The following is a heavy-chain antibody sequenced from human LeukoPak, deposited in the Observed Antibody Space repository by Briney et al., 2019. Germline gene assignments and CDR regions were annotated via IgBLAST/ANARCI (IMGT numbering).Heavy chain of an antibody. CDR1: GFTFSSYW. D-gene: IGHD6-6*01. CDR3: ARADSSIAARLARSSTFNYYYYMDV. J-gene: IGHJ6*03. Sequence: PGGSLRLSCAASGFTFSSYWMSWVRQAPGKGLEWVANIKQDGSEKYYVDSVKGRFTISRDNAKNSLYLQMNSLRAEDTAVYYCARADSSIAARLARSSTFNYYYYMDVWGKGTTVTISS. V-gene: IGHV3-7*01. CDR2: IKQDGSEK.